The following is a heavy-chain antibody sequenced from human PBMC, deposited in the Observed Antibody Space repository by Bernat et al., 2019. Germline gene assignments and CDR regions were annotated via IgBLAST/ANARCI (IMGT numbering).Heavy chain of an antibody. J-gene: IGHJ4*02. CDR1: GFIFSSYG. Sequence: VQLVESGGGLVQPGGSLRLSCAASGFIFSSYGMHWVRQAPGKGLEWVAVISYDGSNKYYADSVKGRFTISRDNSKNTLYLQMNSLRAEDTAVYYCAKNGWKQLVRGLPSYWGQGTLVTVSS. D-gene: IGHD6-13*01. V-gene: IGHV3-30*18. CDR2: ISYDGSNK. CDR3: AKNGWKQLVRGLPSY.